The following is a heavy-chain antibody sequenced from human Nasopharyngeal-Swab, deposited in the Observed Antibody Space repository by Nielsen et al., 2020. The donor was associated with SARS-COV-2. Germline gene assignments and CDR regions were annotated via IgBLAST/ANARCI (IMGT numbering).Heavy chain of an antibody. Sequence: SGPTLVKPTQTLTLTCTFSGFPLSASGMCVTWIRQTPGKALEWLALINWDDHKYYSTSLRTRLNISKDTSKNQVVLTMTNMDPVDTGTYYCAQMYSTGYYYYGMDVWGQGTTVTVSS. CDR2: INWDDHK. V-gene: IGHV2-70*01. D-gene: IGHD3-10*01. CDR3: AQMYSTGYYYYGMDV. J-gene: IGHJ6*02. CDR1: GFPLSASGMC.